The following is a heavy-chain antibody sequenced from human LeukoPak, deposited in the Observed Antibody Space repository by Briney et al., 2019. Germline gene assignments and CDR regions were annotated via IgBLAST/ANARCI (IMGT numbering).Heavy chain of an antibody. CDR2: ISYDGSNE. D-gene: IGHD1-7*01. CDR1: GFTFSSYG. J-gene: IGHJ5*02. CDR3: ARGQLELLTWFDP. V-gene: IGHV3-30*03. Sequence: GGSLRLSCAASGFTFSSYGMHWVRQAPGKGLEWVAVISYDGSNEYYADSVKGRFTISRDNSKNTLYLQMNSLRAEDTAVYYCARGQLELLTWFDPWGQGTLVTVSS.